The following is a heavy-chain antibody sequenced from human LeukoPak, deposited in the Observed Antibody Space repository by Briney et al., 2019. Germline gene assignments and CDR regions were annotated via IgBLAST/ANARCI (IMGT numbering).Heavy chain of an antibody. CDR2: ISSGGSTI. Sequence: GGSLRLSCAASGFTFTNYAMNWVRQAPGKGVEWVSYISSGGSTIYYADSVKGRFTISRNNARNSPYLQMNSLRAEDAAMYYCARREEMATRMGIDDWGQGTLVTVSS. V-gene: IGHV3-48*01. J-gene: IGHJ4*02. CDR3: ARREEMATRMGIDD. CDR1: GFTFTNYA. D-gene: IGHD5-24*01.